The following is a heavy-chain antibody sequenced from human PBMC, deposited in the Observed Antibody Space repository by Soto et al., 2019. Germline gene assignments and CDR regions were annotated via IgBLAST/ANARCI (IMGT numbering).Heavy chain of an antibody. CDR2: ISAYNGNT. V-gene: IGHV1-18*01. Sequence: ASVKVSCKASGYTFTSYGISWVRQAPGQGLEWMGWISAYNGNTNYAQKLQGRVTMTTDASTSTAYMELRSLRSDDTAVYYCARDGYGSGYDRGSGWYFDYWRQGTLVTVPS. CDR1: GYTFTSYG. J-gene: IGHJ4*02. CDR3: ARDGYGSGYDRGSGWYFDY. D-gene: IGHD5-12*01.